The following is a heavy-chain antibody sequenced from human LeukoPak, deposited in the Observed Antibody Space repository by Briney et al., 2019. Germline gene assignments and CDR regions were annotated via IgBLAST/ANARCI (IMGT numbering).Heavy chain of an antibody. V-gene: IGHV3-13*01. D-gene: IGHD3-10*01. CDR2: IGTAGDT. CDR1: GFTFSSYD. J-gene: IGHJ4*02. Sequence: PGGSLRLSCAASGFTFSSYDMHWVRQATGEGLEWVSAIGTAGDTYYPGSVKGRFTISRENAKNSLYLQMNSLRAGDAAVYYCARGGWFGELSLQYDYWGQGTLVTVSS. CDR3: ARGGWFGELSLQYDY.